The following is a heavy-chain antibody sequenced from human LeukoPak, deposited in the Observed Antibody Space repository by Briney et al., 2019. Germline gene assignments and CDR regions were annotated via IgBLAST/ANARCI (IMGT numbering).Heavy chain of an antibody. D-gene: IGHD3-10*01. J-gene: IGHJ4*02. CDR2: INPNSGGT. V-gene: IGHV1-2*06. CDR1: GYTFTGYY. Sequence: ASVKVSCKASGYTFTGYYMHWVRQAPGQGLEWMRRINPNSGGTNYAQKFQGRVTMTRDTSISTAYMELSRLRSDDTAVYYCARETVRGVINSLLYYWGQGTLVTVSS. CDR3: ARETVRGVINSLLYY.